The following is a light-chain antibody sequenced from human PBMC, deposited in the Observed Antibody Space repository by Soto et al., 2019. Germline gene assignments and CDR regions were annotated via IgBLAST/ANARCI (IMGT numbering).Light chain of an antibody. CDR3: CSYAGSSTSGVV. CDR2: EVS. J-gene: IGLJ2*01. CDR1: SSNVGSYNL. Sequence: HSVLTQPASVSGSPGQSITISCTGTSSNVGSYNLVSWYQHHPGKAPKLMIYEVSERPSGVSNRFSGSKSGNTASLRISGLQADDEADYYCCSYAGSSTSGVVFGGGTKLTVL. V-gene: IGLV2-23*02.